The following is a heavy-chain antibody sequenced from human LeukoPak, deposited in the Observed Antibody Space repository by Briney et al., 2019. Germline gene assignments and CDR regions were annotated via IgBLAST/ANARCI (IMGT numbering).Heavy chain of an antibody. CDR1: GDSVSSNSAA. D-gene: IGHD3-10*01. J-gene: IGHJ6*04. CDR3: ARDRWYYYGSGSSDYYYYGMDV. V-gene: IGHV6-1*01. CDR2: TYYRSKWYN. Sequence: SQTLSLTCAISGDSVSSNSAAWNWIRQSPSRGLEWLGRTYYRSKWYNDYAVSVKSRITINPDTSKNQFSLQLNSVTPEGTAVYYCARDRWYYYGSGSSDYYYYGMDVWGKGTTVTVSS.